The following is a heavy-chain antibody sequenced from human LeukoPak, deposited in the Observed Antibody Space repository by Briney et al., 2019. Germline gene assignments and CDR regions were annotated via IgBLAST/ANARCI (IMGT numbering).Heavy chain of an antibody. CDR3: AKGPYSSGVWYFDL. CDR2: ISGSGANT. Sequence: GGSLRLSCAASGFTFSSYAMNWVRQAPGKGLEWVSAISGSGANTYYADSLKGRFTISRDNSKNTLYLQMNSLRAEDTAVYYCAKGPYSSGVWYFDLWGRGTLVTVSS. J-gene: IGHJ2*01. D-gene: IGHD3-22*01. V-gene: IGHV3-23*01. CDR1: GFTFSSYA.